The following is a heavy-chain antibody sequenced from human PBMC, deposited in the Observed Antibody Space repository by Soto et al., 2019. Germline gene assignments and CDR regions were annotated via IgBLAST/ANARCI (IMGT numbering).Heavy chain of an antibody. D-gene: IGHD3-9*01. J-gene: IGHJ4*02. V-gene: IGHV3-23*01. CDR2: ISGSGGST. CDR1: GFTFSSYA. Sequence: GGSLRLSCAASGFTFSSYAMSWVHQAPGKGLEWVSAISGSGGSTYYADSVKGRFTISRDNSKNTLYLQMNSLRAEDTAVYYCAKAHYDILTGYSATELVYWGQGTLVTVSS. CDR3: AKAHYDILTGYSATELVY.